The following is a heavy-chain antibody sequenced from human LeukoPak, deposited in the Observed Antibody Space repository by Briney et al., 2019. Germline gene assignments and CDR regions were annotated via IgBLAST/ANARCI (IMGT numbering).Heavy chain of an antibody. J-gene: IGHJ4*02. CDR3: ARAYCSGGSCYPFDY. Sequence: GGSLRLSCAASGFTFSSYSMNWVRQAPGKGLEWVSAISSSSSYIYYADSVRGRFTISRDNAKNSLYLQMNSLRAEDTAVYYCARAYCSGGSCYPFDYWGQGTLVTVSS. V-gene: IGHV3-21*01. D-gene: IGHD2-15*01. CDR1: GFTFSSYS. CDR2: ISSSSSYI.